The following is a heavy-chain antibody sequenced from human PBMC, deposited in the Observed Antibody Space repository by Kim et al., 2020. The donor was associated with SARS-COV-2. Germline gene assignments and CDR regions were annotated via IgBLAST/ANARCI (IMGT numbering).Heavy chain of an antibody. CDR3: TRNDPFLDY. J-gene: IGHJ4*02. CDR1: GFTFTRAW. Sequence: GGSLRLSCATSGFTFTRAWMSWVRQTPGKGLEWVGRIKSKVDGGTTDYAAPVKGRFTISRDDSRNTLYLQMNSLKIEDTAIYYCTRNDPFLDYCGQGTLVTVSS. D-gene: IGHD1-1*01. CDR2: IKSKVDGGTT. V-gene: IGHV3-15*01.